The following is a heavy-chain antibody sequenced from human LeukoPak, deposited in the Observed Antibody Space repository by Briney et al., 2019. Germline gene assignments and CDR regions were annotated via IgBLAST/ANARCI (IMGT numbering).Heavy chain of an antibody. CDR3: ATRGRSSSGHGFSLDC. Sequence: TGGSLRLSCAASGFTFSSFVMHWVRQAPGKGLEWVALISNDGSNKLYVDSVEGRFTISRDNSKDTLYLQMNSLRAEDTAVYYCATRGRSSSGHGFSLDCWGQGTLVTVSS. D-gene: IGHD6-6*01. J-gene: IGHJ4*02. V-gene: IGHV3-30*03. CDR1: GFTFSSFV. CDR2: ISNDGSNK.